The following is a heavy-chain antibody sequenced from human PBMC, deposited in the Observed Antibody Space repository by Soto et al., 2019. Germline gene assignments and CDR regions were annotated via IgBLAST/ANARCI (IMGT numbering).Heavy chain of an antibody. J-gene: IGHJ4*02. Sequence: ASVKVSCKASGFTFTNYAIGWVRQAPGQGLEWMGWISPYYGRTTFAQKYHDRATLTTDTSTGTISMELRGLTSDDTAVYYCARYHSLYDRGWFLDYWGQGTLVTVSS. CDR1: GFTFTNYA. V-gene: IGHV1-18*01. CDR2: ISPYYGRT. D-gene: IGHD6-19*01. CDR3: ARYHSLYDRGWFLDY.